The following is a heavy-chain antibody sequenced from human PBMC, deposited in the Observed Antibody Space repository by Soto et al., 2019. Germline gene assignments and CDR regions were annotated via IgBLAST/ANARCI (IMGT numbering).Heavy chain of an antibody. J-gene: IGHJ6*02. CDR1: GFTFSSYR. CDR3: ERLGIDFRYYYGPEKTSYYYYGMEV. D-gene: IGHD3-10*01. CDR2: ISCDGSNK. Sequence: GVSLRLSCAASGFTFSSYRMHWVRQAPGLGLEWVEVISCDGSNKYYADYVKGRFKIYRDNSKKTLYLQMNSLRAEDTAVYYCERLGIDFRYYYGPEKTSYYYYGMEVWGQGT. V-gene: IGHV3-30-3*01.